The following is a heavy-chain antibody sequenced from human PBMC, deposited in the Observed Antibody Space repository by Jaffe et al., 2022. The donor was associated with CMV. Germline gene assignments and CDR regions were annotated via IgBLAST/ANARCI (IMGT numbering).Heavy chain of an antibody. CDR2: IYSGGST. D-gene: IGHD5-18*01. CDR3: ARDHTAMVDDAFDI. Sequence: EVQLVESGGGLIQPGGSLRLSCAASGFTVSSNYMSWVRQAPGKGLEWVSVIYSGGSTYYADSVKGRFTISRDNSKNTLYLQMNSLRAEDTAVYYCARDHTAMVDDAFDIWGQGTMVTVSS. CDR1: GFTVSSNY. V-gene: IGHV3-53*01. J-gene: IGHJ3*02.